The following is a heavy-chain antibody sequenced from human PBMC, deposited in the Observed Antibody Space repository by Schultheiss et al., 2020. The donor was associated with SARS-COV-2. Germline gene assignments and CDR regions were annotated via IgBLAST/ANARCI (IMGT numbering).Heavy chain of an antibody. D-gene: IGHD3-3*01. CDR3: ARADTTIFGVVIQI. V-gene: IGHV1-18*04. J-gene: IGHJ4*02. Sequence: GESLKISCKASGYTFTSYGISWVRQAPGQGLEWMGWISGYNGNTNYAQKFQDRVTMTTDTSTSTAYMELRSLRSDDTAVYYCARADTTIFGVVIQIWGQGTLVTVSS. CDR1: GYTFTSYG. CDR2: ISGYNGNT.